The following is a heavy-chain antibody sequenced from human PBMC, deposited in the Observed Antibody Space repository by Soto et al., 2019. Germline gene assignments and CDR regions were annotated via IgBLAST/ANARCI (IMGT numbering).Heavy chain of an antibody. CDR3: ARGGKYSSAYVGYYYGMDV. Sequence: QVQLVQSGAEVKKPGASVKVSCKASGYTFTSYDINWVRQATGQGLEWMGWMNPNSGNTGYAQKFQGRVTMTRNTSISTAYMELSSLRSEDTAVYYCARGGKYSSAYVGYYYGMDVWGQGTTVTVSS. J-gene: IGHJ6*02. D-gene: IGHD6-6*01. CDR1: GYTFTSYD. V-gene: IGHV1-8*01. CDR2: MNPNSGNT.